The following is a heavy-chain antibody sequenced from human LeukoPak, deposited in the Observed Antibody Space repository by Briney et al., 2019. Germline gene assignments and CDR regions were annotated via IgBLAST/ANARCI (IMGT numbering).Heavy chain of an antibody. V-gene: IGHV3-9*01. CDR3: ARAGDYGDFIDY. D-gene: IGHD4-17*01. CDR1: GFTFSSYW. J-gene: IGHJ4*02. Sequence: GGSLRLSCAASGFTFSSYWMHWVRQAPGEGLEWVSGISWNSGSIGYADSVKGRFTISRDNAKNSLYLQMNSLRAEDTAVYYCARAGDYGDFIDYWGQGTLVTVSS. CDR2: ISWNSGSI.